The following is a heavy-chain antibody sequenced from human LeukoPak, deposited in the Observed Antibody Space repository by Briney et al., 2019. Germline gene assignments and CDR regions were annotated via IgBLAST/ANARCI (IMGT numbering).Heavy chain of an antibody. CDR2: ISYAGSNI. D-gene: IGHD1-26*01. V-gene: IGHV3-30*18. CDR1: GFSFRNYG. CDR3: AKERPWENYYYGMNV. J-gene: IGHJ6*02. Sequence: PGRSLRLSCAASGFSFRNYGMHWVRQAPGKGLEWVAVISYAGSNIAYADSVKGRFTISRDNSKNTLYLQMNSLRPEDTAVYHCAKERPWENYYYGMNVWGQGTTVTVSS.